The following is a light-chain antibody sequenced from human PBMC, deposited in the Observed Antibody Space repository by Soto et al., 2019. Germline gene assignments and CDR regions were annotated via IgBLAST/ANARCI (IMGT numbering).Light chain of an antibody. J-gene: IGLJ7*01. CDR3: SSWDNHLNGPV. CDR1: SSNIGNNY. CDR2: RNN. Sequence: QSAMTQPPSASGTPGQEVTISCSGSSSNIGNNYVYWYHQVPGKAPKLLIYRNNQRPSGVPDRFSGSKSDTSASLAITGLRSEDDGHYCCSSWDNHLNGPVFGGGTQLTVL. V-gene: IGLV1-47*01.